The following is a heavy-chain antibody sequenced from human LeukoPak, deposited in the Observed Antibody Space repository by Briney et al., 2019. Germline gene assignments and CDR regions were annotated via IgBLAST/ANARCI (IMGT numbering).Heavy chain of an antibody. CDR3: ARDLYGSGSFDY. Sequence: GGSLRLSCAASGFTFSSYEMNWVRQAPGKGLEWVSYISSSGGTIYYADSVKGRFTISRDNAKNSLYLQMNSLRAEDTAVYYCARDLYGSGSFDYWGQGTLVTVSS. V-gene: IGHV3-48*03. J-gene: IGHJ4*02. D-gene: IGHD3-10*01. CDR2: ISSSGGTI. CDR1: GFTFSSYE.